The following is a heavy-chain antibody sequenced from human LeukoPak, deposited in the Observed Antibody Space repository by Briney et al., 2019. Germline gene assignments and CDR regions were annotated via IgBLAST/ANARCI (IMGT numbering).Heavy chain of an antibody. CDR1: GFTFSSYS. D-gene: IGHD6-6*01. CDR2: ISSSSSYI. J-gene: IGHJ5*02. CDR3: ARGVRSSPSWFDP. V-gene: IGHV3-21*01. Sequence: PGGSLRLSCAASGFTFSSYSMNWVRQAPGKGLEWVSSISSSSSYIYYADSVKGRFTIFRDNAKNSLYLQMNSLRAEDTAVYYCARGVRSSPSWFDPWGQGTLVTVSS.